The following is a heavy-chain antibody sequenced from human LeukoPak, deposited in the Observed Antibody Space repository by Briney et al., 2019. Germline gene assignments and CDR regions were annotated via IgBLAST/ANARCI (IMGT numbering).Heavy chain of an antibody. Sequence: SETLSLTCAVYGGSFSGYYWSWIRQPPGKGLEWIGEINHSGSTNYNPSLKSRVTISVDTSKNQFSLKLSPVTAADTVVYYCARGVIRYYYYMDVWGKGTTVTVSS. CDR2: INHSGST. V-gene: IGHV4-34*01. D-gene: IGHD2/OR15-2a*01. J-gene: IGHJ6*03. CDR1: GGSFSGYY. CDR3: ARGVIRYYYYMDV.